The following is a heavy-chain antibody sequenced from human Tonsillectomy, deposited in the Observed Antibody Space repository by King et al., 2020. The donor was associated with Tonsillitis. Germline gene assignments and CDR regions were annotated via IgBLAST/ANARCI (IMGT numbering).Heavy chain of an antibody. CDR3: AIGGEHCSGGSCSAEYYFDC. D-gene: IGHD2-15*01. Sequence: FQLVQSGAEVKKPGESLKIYCNGFRYTFTSSCIGWVGQMPGKGLELMGIIYSDYSDTRFSPVFQSQVSISADKSIRTCYPQWSSLKASDTAVYYCAIGGEHCSGGSCSAEYYFDCWGQGTLVTVSS. CDR2: IYSDYSDT. J-gene: IGHJ4*02. CDR1: RYTFTSSC. V-gene: IGHV5-51*03.